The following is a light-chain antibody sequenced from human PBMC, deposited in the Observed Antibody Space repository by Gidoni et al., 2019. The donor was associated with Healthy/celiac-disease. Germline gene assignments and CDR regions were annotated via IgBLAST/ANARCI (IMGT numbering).Light chain of an antibody. Sequence: QSDLTQPASVSGSPGQSITISCTGTSSDVGSYNLVSWYQQHPGKAPKLMIYEVSKRPSGVSNRFSGSKSGNTASLTISGLQAEDEADYYCCSYAGSYVVFGGGTKLTVL. V-gene: IGLV2-23*02. J-gene: IGLJ2*01. CDR2: EVS. CDR1: SSDVGSYNL. CDR3: CSYAGSYVV.